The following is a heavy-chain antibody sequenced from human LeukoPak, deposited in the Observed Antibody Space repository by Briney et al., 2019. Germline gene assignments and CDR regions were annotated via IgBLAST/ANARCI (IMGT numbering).Heavy chain of an antibody. J-gene: IGHJ4*02. Sequence: GGSLRLSCVASGFTFSNYGMDWVRQAPGKGLEWVSSISSSSSYIYYADSVKGRFTISRDNAKNSLYLQMNSLRVEDTAIYYCATYRQVLLPFESWGQGTLVTVSS. CDR1: GFTFSNYG. CDR3: ATYRQVLLPFES. CDR2: ISSSSSYI. D-gene: IGHD5-18*01. V-gene: IGHV3-21*04.